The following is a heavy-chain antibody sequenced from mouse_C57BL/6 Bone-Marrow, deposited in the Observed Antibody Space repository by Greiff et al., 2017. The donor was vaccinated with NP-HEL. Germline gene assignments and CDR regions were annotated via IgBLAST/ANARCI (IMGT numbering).Heavy chain of an antibody. CDR2: IDPNSGGT. D-gene: IGHD2-3*01. J-gene: IGHJ1*03. Sequence: VQLQQPGAELVKPGASVKLSCKASGYTFTSYWMHWVKQRPGRGLEWIGRIDPNSGGTKYNEKFKSKATLPVDKPSSTAYMQLSSLTSEDSAVYYCARKRGDDGNYGYCDVWGTGTTVTVSS. V-gene: IGHV1-72*01. CDR3: ARKRGDDGNYGYCDV. CDR1: GYTFTSYW.